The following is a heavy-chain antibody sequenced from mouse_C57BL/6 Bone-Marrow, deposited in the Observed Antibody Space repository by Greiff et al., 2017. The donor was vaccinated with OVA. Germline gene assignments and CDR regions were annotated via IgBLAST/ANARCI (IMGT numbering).Heavy chain of an antibody. J-gene: IGHJ2*01. Sequence: EVKLVESGGDLVKPGGSLKLSCAASGFTFSSYGMSWVRQTPDKRLEWVATISSGGSYTYSPDSVKGRFTISRDNAKNTLYLQMSSRKSEDTAMYYCARHYYGRSYYWGQGTTLTVSS. D-gene: IGHD1-1*01. V-gene: IGHV5-6*01. CDR1: GFTFSSYG. CDR2: ISSGGSYT. CDR3: ARHYYGRSYY.